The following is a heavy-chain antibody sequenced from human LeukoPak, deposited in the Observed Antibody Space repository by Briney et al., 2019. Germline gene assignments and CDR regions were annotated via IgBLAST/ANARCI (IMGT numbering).Heavy chain of an antibody. V-gene: IGHV3-30-3*01. CDR3: AREGPDLAVAGTFDY. J-gene: IGHJ4*02. D-gene: IGHD6-19*01. CDR2: ISYDGSNK. CDR1: GFTFSSYA. Sequence: GGSLRLSCAASGFTFSSYAMHWVRQAPGKGLEWVAVISYDGSNKYYADSVKGRFTISRDNSKNTLYLQMNSLRAEDTAVYYCAREGPDLAVAGTFDYWSQGTLVTVSS.